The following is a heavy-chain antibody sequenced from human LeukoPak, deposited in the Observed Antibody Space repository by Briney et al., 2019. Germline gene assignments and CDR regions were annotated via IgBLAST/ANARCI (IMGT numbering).Heavy chain of an antibody. V-gene: IGHV3-53*04. CDR2: IYSGGST. J-gene: IGHJ3*02. CDR1: GFTVSSNY. D-gene: IGHD6-13*01. Sequence: PGGPLRLSCAASGFTVSSNYMSWVRQAPGKGLEWVSVIYSGGSTYYADSVKGRFTIPRHNSKNTLYLQMNSLRAEDTAVYYCARGESSSKGAFDIWGQGTMVTVSS. CDR3: ARGESSSKGAFDI.